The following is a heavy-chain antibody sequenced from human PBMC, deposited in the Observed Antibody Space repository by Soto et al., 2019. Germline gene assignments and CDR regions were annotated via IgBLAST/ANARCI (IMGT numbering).Heavy chain of an antibody. J-gene: IGHJ5*01. Sequence: GGSLRLSCAASGFTFSSYNMNWVRQAPGKGLEWVSSITTSSSYMYYAESVKGRFTISRDNAKNSLYLQMDSLRAEDTAVYYCARDSLVVPPAASSKRVRFDSWGQGTLVTVSS. D-gene: IGHD2-2*01. CDR3: ARDSLVVPPAASSKRVRFDS. V-gene: IGHV3-21*01. CDR2: ITTSSSYM. CDR1: GFTFSSYN.